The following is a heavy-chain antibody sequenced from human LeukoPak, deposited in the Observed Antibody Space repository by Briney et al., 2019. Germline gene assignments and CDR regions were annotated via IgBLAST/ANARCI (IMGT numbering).Heavy chain of an antibody. D-gene: IGHD2-15*01. Sequence: GGSLRLSCAASGFTFSSYAMSWVRQAPGKGLEWVSAISGSGGSTYYADSVKGRFTISRDNSKNTLYLQMNSLRAEDTAVYYCARGPPFRVVAAKWVDLWGQGTLVTVSS. CDR3: ARGPPFRVVAAKWVDL. CDR1: GFTFSSYA. CDR2: ISGSGGST. J-gene: IGHJ5*02. V-gene: IGHV3-23*01.